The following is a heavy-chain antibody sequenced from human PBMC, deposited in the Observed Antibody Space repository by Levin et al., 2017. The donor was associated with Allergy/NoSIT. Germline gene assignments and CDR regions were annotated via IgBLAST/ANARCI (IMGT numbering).Heavy chain of an antibody. CDR1: GGSISSGGYS. Sequence: PSETLSLTCAVSGGSISSGGYSWSWIRQPPGKGLEWIGYIYHSGSTYYNPSLKSRVTISVDRSKNQFSLKLSSVTAADTAVYYCARGPNTMGVIKYYFDYWGQGTLVTVSS. CDR2: IYHSGST. CDR3: ARGPNTMGVIKYYFDY. J-gene: IGHJ4*02. D-gene: IGHD3-10*01. V-gene: IGHV4-30-2*01.